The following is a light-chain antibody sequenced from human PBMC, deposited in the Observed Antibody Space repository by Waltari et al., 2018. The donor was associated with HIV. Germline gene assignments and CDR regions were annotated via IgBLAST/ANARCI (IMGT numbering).Light chain of an antibody. J-gene: IGKJ1*01. CDR2: DAS. CDR3: QQYNHWPRT. CDR1: YSVAGN. Sequence: IVMTQSPATLSVSLGAKATLSCKASYSVAGNLSWYQQKPGQAPRPLIHDASTRAAGIPARFSGSGSGTEFSLSISSLQSEDSAIYYCQQYNHWPRTFGQGTKVEIK. V-gene: IGKV3-15*01.